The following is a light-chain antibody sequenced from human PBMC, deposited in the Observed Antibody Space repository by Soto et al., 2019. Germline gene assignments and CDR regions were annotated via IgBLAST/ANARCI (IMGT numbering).Light chain of an antibody. CDR3: QQFHTYS. CDR1: LSISGW. J-gene: IGKJ1*01. V-gene: IGKV1-5*03. CDR2: K. Sequence: DIPLTQSPSTLSASVGDRVIITCRASLSISGWMAWYQQKPGKAPSLLIYKTVKSGVPSRFSGSGSGTEFTLIISSLQPDDFATYFGQQFHTYSFGQGTTVEIK.